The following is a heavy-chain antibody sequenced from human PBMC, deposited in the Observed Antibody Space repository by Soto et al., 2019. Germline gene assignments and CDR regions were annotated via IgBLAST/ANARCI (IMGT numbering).Heavy chain of an antibody. J-gene: IGHJ4*02. V-gene: IGHV3-7*03. D-gene: IGHD1-26*01. CDR2: IKQDESEK. CDR3: ASDRFRGTYYLRGVTYFFEE. CDR1: GFTFTDYW. Sequence: GGSLRLSCVTYGFTFTDYWMSWVRQAPGKGLEWVANIKQDESEKNYLDSVKGRFTISRDNAKNSLYLQMNSLRAEDTAVYYCASDRFRGTYYLRGVTYFFEEWGQGAPVTVSS.